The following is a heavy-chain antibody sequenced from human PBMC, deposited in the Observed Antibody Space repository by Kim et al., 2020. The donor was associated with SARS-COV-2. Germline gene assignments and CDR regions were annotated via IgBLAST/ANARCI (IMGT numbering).Heavy chain of an antibody. J-gene: IGHJ5*02. Sequence: SVKVSCKASGGTFSSYAISWVRQAPGQGLEWMGGIIPIFGTANYAQKFQGRVTITADESTSTAYMELSSLRSEDTAVYYCARIPGFGELSTGRFDPWGQGTLVTVSS. V-gene: IGHV1-69*13. CDR2: IIPIFGTA. CDR3: ARIPGFGELSTGRFDP. D-gene: IGHD3-10*01. CDR1: GGTFSSYA.